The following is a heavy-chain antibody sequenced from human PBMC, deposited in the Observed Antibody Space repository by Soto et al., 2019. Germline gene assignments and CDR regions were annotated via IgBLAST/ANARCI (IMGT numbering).Heavy chain of an antibody. CDR1: GFTFSSYA. CDR3: AKVGRGSGYDWDYYGMDV. CDR2: ISGSGGST. D-gene: IGHD5-12*01. V-gene: IGHV3-23*01. Sequence: PGGSLRLSCAASGFTFSSYAMSWVRQAPGKGLEWVSAISGSGGSTYYADSVKGRFTISRDNSKNTLYLQMNSLRAEDTAVYYCAKVGRGSGYDWDYYGMDVWGQGTTVTVSS. J-gene: IGHJ6*02.